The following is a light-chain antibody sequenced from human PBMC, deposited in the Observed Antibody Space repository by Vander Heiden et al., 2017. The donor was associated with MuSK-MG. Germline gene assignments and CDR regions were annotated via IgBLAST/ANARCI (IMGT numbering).Light chain of an antibody. V-gene: IGLV3-25*03. CDR2: KDS. Sequence: SYELTQPPSVSVSPGQTARITCSGDALPKQYAYWYQQKPGQAPVLVIYKDSERPSGIPERFYGSSSGTTVTLTIRGVQAEDEADYYCQSADSSGVVFGGGTKLTVL. CDR1: ALPKQY. J-gene: IGLJ2*01. CDR3: QSADSSGVV.